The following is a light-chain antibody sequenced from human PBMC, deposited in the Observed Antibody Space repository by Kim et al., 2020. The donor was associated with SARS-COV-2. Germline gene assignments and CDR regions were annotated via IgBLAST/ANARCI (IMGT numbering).Light chain of an antibody. V-gene: IGKV1-39*01. CDR3: QQSYSTPFT. CDR2: AAS. CDR1: QSISSH. J-gene: IGKJ3*01. Sequence: DIQTTQSPSSLSASVGDRVTITCRTTQSISSHLNWYQQKPGRAPKLLISAASTLQGGVPSRFSGSGSETDFTLTISSLQPEDFATYFCQQSYSTPFTFGPGTKVDIK.